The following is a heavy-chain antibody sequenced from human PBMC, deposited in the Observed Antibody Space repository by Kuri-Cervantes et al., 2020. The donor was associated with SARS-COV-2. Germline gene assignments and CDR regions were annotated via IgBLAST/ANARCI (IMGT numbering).Heavy chain of an antibody. CDR2: INPSGGST. J-gene: IGHJ6*03. V-gene: IGHV1-46*03. CDR3: ARSRQEGYGGDYYMDV. Sequence: ASVKVSCKASGYTFTGYYMHWVRQAPGQGLEWMGIINPSGGSTSYAQKFQGRVTMTRDTSTSTVYMELSSLRSEDTAVYYCARSRQEGYGGDYYMDVWGKGTTVTVSS. CDR1: GYTFTGYY. D-gene: IGHD1-1*01.